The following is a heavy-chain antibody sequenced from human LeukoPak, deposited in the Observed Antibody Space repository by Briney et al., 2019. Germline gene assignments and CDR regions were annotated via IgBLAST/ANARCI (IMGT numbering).Heavy chain of an antibody. CDR2: MNPNSGNT. CDR1: GYTFTSYA. D-gene: IGHD3-10*01. CDR3: ARSSGYGSGSYFRFDP. V-gene: IGHV1-8*02. Sequence: ASVKVSCKASGYTFTSYAMHWVRQAPGQRLEWMGWMNPNSGNTGYAQKFQGRVTMTRNTSISTAYMELSSLRSEDTAVYYCARSSGYGSGSYFRFDPWGQGTLVTVSS. J-gene: IGHJ5*02.